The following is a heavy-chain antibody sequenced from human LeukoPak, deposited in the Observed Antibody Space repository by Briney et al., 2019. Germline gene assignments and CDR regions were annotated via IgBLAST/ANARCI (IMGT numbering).Heavy chain of an antibody. V-gene: IGHV3-20*04. CDR3: AREGGFSRTSV. CDR2: INWNGGST. D-gene: IGHD3-16*01. J-gene: IGHJ4*02. CDR1: GFTFDDYG. Sequence: GGSLRLSCAASGFTFDDYGMSWVRQAPGKGLEWVSNINWNGGSTGYADSVRGRFTISRDNDKNSLYLQMNSLRAEDTALYYCAREGGFSRTSVWGQGTLVTVSS.